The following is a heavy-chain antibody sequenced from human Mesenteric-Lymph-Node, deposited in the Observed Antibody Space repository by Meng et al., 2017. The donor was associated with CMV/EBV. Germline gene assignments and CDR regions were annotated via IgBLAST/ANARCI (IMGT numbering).Heavy chain of an antibody. Sequence: GSLRLSCTVSGGSISSYYWSWIRQPPGKGLEWIGYIYYTGSTNYNPSLKSRVTILVDTSKNQFSLKLSSVTAADTAVYYCARYFQLNWFDPWGQGTLVTVSS. J-gene: IGHJ5*02. CDR2: IYYTGST. V-gene: IGHV4-59*01. D-gene: IGHD2/OR15-2a*01. CDR1: GGSISSYY. CDR3: ARYFQLNWFDP.